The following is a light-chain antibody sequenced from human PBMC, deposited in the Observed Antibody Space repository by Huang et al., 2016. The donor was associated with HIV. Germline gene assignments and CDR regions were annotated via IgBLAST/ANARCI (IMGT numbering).Light chain of an antibody. CDR2: DTS. V-gene: IGKV3-11*01. CDR1: QSSGTY. Sequence: EIVLTQSPPTLSLSPGQRGTLSCRASQSSGTYLAWYQQKPGHGPRLLIYDTSNRATGIPARFGGGGSGTNFTLTIGGLEPEDVAVYYCQQRSSWPLSFGGGTRVEIK. CDR3: QQRSSWPLS. J-gene: IGKJ4*01.